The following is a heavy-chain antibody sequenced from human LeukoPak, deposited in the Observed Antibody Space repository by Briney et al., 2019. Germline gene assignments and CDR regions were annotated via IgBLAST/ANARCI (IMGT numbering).Heavy chain of an antibody. D-gene: IGHD2-15*01. CDR1: GYSFTGYY. J-gene: IGHJ4*02. V-gene: IGHV1-2*02. CDR2: INPNNGGT. CDR3: ARGYCSAGDCYEFDH. Sequence: ASVKVSCKASGYSFTGYYMHWVRQAPGQGLEWMGWINPNNGGTNYPQNFRGRVTMTRETSISTAYMELSRLRSDDTAVYYCARGYCSAGDCYEFDHWGQGTLVTVSS.